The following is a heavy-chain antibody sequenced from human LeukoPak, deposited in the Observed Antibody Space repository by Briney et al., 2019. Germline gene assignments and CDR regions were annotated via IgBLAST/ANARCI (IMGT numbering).Heavy chain of an antibody. D-gene: IGHD3-22*01. J-gene: IGHJ4*02. Sequence: ASVKVSCKGSGYTFTKYAISWVRQAPGHGLEYMGWIDTNTGNPTYAQGFTGQFVFSLDTSVSTAYLQISSLKVEDSALYFCANCYDSSGFFAYWGQGTLVTVSS. CDR1: GYTFTKYA. CDR3: ANCYDSSGFFAY. V-gene: IGHV7-4-1*02. CDR2: IDTNTGNP.